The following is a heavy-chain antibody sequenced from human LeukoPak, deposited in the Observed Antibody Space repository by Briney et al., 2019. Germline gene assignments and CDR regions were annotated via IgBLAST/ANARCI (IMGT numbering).Heavy chain of an antibody. D-gene: IGHD3-16*01. Sequence: GGSLRLSCAASGITVSNNYMSWVRQAPGKGLDWVSVMYVGGRTFYADSVQGRFTISRDNSKNTLYLQMNSLRVEDTAVYYCAREGHLGKYFDLWGRGTQVIVSS. CDR2: MYVGGRT. CDR1: GITVSNNY. J-gene: IGHJ2*01. CDR3: AREGHLGKYFDL. V-gene: IGHV3-53*01.